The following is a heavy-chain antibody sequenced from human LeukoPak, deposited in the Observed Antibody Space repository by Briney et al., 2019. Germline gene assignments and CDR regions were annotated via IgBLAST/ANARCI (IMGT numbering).Heavy chain of an antibody. CDR3: AREGTIFGVVKSFDY. Sequence: SVKVSCKAFGGTFSSYAISWVRQAPGQGLEWMGGIIPIFGTANYAQKFQGRVTITADESTSTAYMELSSLRSEDTAVYYCAREGTIFGVVKSFDYWGQGTLVTVSS. V-gene: IGHV1-69*01. CDR1: GGTFSSYA. J-gene: IGHJ4*02. CDR2: IIPIFGTA. D-gene: IGHD3-3*01.